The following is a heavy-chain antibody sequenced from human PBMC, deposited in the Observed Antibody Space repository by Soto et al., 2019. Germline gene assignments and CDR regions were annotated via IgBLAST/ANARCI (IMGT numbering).Heavy chain of an antibody. D-gene: IGHD6-19*01. V-gene: IGHV3-74*01. CDR2: INSGASTT. J-gene: IGHJ4*02. CDR3: ARGPTGWFRYDY. Sequence: DVQLVESGGGLVQPGGSLRLSCAASGFTFSSSWMHWVRQAPGKGLVWVSRINSGASTTNYADSVKGRFTISRDNAKNTLYLHMDSLTADDTAVYYCARGPTGWFRYDYWGQGTLVTVSS. CDR1: GFTFSSSW.